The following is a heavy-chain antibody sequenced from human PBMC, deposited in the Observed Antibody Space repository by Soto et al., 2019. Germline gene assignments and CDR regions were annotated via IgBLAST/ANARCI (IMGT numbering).Heavy chain of an antibody. D-gene: IGHD6-19*01. Sequence: SETLSLTCTVSGGSISSYYWSWIRQPPGKGLEWIGYVHDSWGSHYNPSLKSRVAISLDTSKSQFSLKLTSVTATDTAVYYCARGIEGWYQGRYYYGMDVWGQGTTVTVSS. CDR1: GGSISSYY. CDR2: VHDSWGS. CDR3: ARGIEGWYQGRYYYGMDV. V-gene: IGHV4-59*08. J-gene: IGHJ6*02.